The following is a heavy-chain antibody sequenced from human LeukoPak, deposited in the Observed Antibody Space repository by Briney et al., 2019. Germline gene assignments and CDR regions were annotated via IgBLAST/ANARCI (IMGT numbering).Heavy chain of an antibody. CDR1: GFTFSMYV. CDR3: AKARYYDFWSGYKGDAFEI. CDR2: LSGSGDNT. V-gene: IGHV3-23*01. J-gene: IGHJ3*02. D-gene: IGHD3-3*01. Sequence: GGSLRLSCAASGFTFSMYVMFWVRQAPGKGLEWVSGLSGSGDNTFYADSVKGRFTISRDNSKNTLFLQTNTLRAEDTALYYCAKARYYDFWSGYKGDAFEIWGRGTMVVVSS.